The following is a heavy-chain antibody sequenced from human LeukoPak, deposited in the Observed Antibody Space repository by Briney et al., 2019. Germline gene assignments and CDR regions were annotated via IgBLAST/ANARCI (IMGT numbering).Heavy chain of an antibody. J-gene: IGHJ4*01. Sequence: PSETLSLTGTVSGGSISSYYWSWIRQPPGKGLEWIGYIYYSGSTNYNPSLKSRVTISVDTSKNQFSLKLSSVTAADTAVYYCARDDTAMGSWGQGTLVTVSS. CDR3: ARDDTAMGS. CDR1: GGSISSYY. D-gene: IGHD5-18*01. CDR2: IYYSGST. V-gene: IGHV4-59*01.